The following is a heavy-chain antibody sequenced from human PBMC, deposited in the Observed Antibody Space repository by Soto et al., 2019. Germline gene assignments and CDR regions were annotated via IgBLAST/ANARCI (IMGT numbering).Heavy chain of an antibody. Sequence: GASVKVSCKASGYTFTSYGLSWVRQAPGQGLEWMGWISAYNGNTNYAQKLQGRVTMTTDTSTSTAYMELRSLRSDDTAVYYCARLYYYDILTGYAHVSAPDYWGQGTLVTVSS. CDR1: GYTFTSYG. D-gene: IGHD3-9*01. V-gene: IGHV1-18*01. J-gene: IGHJ4*02. CDR2: ISAYNGNT. CDR3: ARLYYYDILTGYAHVSAPDY.